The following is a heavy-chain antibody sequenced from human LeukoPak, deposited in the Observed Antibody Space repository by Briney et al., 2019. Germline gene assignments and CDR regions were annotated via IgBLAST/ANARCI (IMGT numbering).Heavy chain of an antibody. CDR3: ARDYEFSGG. CDR2: IYHSGST. D-gene: IGHD3/OR15-3a*01. CDR1: GGSISSGGYY. J-gene: IGHJ4*02. Sequence: SETLSLTCTVSGGSISSGGYYWSWIRQPPGKGLEWIGYIYHSGSTYYNPSLKSRVTISVDRSKNQFSLKLSSVTAADTAVYYCARDYEFSGGGGQGTLVTVSS. V-gene: IGHV4-30-2*01.